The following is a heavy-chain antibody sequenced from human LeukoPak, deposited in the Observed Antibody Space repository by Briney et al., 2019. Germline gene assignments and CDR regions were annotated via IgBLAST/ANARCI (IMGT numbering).Heavy chain of an antibody. V-gene: IGHV3-30-3*01. J-gene: IGHJ4*02. Sequence: GRSLRLSCAASGFTLSSYAMHWVRQAPGKGLEWVAVISYDGSNKYYADSVKGRFTISRDNSKNTLYLQMNSLRAEDTAVYYCAREDWNYDGYFDYWGQGTLVTVSS. CDR2: ISYDGSNK. CDR1: GFTLSSYA. CDR3: AREDWNYDGYFDY. D-gene: IGHD1-7*01.